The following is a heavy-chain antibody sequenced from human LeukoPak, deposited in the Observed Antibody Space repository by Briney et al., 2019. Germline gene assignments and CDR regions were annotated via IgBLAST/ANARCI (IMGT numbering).Heavy chain of an antibody. CDR3: ARDGIYSYGLIDY. J-gene: IGHJ4*02. CDR2: ISSSSSYI. V-gene: IGHV3-21*01. D-gene: IGHD5-18*01. Sequence: GGSLRLSCAASGFTFSTRSMNWVRQAPGKGLEWVSSISSSSSYIYYAGSVKGRFTISRDNAKNSLYLQMNSLRAEDTAVYYCARDGIYSYGLIDYWGQGTLVTVSS. CDR1: GFTFSTRS.